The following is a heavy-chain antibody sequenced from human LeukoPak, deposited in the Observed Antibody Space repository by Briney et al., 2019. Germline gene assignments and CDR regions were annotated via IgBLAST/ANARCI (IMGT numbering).Heavy chain of an antibody. Sequence: PSETLSLTCTVSGGSLSSGSDYWRWLRRSAGKGLEWIGRIYASGSTNYNPSLESRVTISVDTSKNQFSLKLSSVTAADTAVYYCARGPSSWYGDDAFDIWGQGTMVTVSS. J-gene: IGHJ3*02. CDR1: GGSLSSGSDY. CDR3: ARGPSSWYGDDAFDI. V-gene: IGHV4-61*10. D-gene: IGHD6-13*01. CDR2: IYASGST.